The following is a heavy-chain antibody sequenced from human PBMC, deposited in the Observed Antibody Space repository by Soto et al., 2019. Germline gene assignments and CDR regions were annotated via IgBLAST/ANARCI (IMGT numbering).Heavy chain of an antibody. Sequence: QVQLVQSGAEVKKPGASVKVSCKASGYTFTNHYIHWGRQAPGQGLEWMGMINPSGGSASYAQMFQGRVTMTSDTSTRTVSLEVGSMTSEDTALFYCARGFYSSSWYFLFDFWGQGTLVTVSS. CDR1: GYTFTNHY. CDR3: ARGFYSSSWYFLFDF. CDR2: INPSGGSA. D-gene: IGHD6-13*01. J-gene: IGHJ4*02. V-gene: IGHV1-46*01.